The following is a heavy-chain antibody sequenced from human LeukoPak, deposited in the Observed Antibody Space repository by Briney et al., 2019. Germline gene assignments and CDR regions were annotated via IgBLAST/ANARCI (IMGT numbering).Heavy chain of an antibody. CDR1: GNYW. V-gene: IGHV3-74*01. Sequence: GSLSLSCAASGNYWMHWVRQAPGKGLVWVSHVNSDGSWTSHADSVKGRFTISKDNAKNTVYLQMNNLRTEDTAVYYCVSFYETNWGRGTLVTVSS. CDR3: VSFYETN. J-gene: IGHJ4*02. D-gene: IGHD2-2*01. CDR2: VNSDGSWT.